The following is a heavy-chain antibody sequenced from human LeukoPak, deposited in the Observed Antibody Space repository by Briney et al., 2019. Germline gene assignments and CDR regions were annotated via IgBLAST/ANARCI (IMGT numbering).Heavy chain of an antibody. D-gene: IGHD7-27*01. CDR1: GSTFSGFE. V-gene: IGHV3-48*03. J-gene: IGHJ4*02. CDR3: AGVLGFFDY. Sequence: GGSLRLSCVVSGSTFSGFEMNWVRQAPGKGLEWVSYISSSGSGSTIFYADSVKGRFTISRDNAKNSLYLQMNSLRAEDTAVYYCAGVLGFFDYWGQGTLVTVSS. CDR2: ISSSGSGSTI.